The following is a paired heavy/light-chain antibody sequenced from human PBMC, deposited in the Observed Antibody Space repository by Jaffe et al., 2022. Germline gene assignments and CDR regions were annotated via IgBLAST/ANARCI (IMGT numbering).Light chain of an antibody. V-gene: IGKV1-5*03. CDR2: KAS. CDR3: QQYNSYPRT. J-gene: IGKJ1*01. CDR1: QSISSW. Sequence: DIQMTQSPSTLSASVGDRVTITCRASQSISSWLAWYQQKPGKAPKVLIYKASSLESGVPSRFSGSGSGTEFTLTISSLQPDDFATYYCQQYNSYPRTFGQGTKVEIK.
Heavy chain of an antibody. CDR2: ISKSSSTI. CDR1: GFSFSSYS. Sequence: EVQLVESGGGLVQPGGSLRLSCAASGFSFSSYSMNWVRQAPGKGLEWLSYISKSSSTIYYADSVKGRFTISRDNAKNSLYLQINSLRAEDTAVYYCAREYDFWSGSGYYYMDVWGKGTTVTVSS. CDR3: AREYDFWSGSGYYYMDV. J-gene: IGHJ6*03. D-gene: IGHD3-3*01. V-gene: IGHV3-48*01.